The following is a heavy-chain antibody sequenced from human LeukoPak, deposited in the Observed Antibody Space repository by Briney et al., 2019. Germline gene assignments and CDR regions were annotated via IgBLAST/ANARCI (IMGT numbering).Heavy chain of an antibody. D-gene: IGHD3/OR15-3a*01. CDR1: GGSISSYY. CDR3: AKHALDLGYFDY. V-gene: IGHV4-4*07. Sequence: SETLSLTCTVSGGSISSYYWSWIRQPAGKGLEWIGRIYTSGSTNYNPSLKSRVTMSVDTSKNQFSLKLSSVTAADTAVYYCAKHALDLGYFDYWGQGTLVTVSS. J-gene: IGHJ4*02. CDR2: IYTSGST.